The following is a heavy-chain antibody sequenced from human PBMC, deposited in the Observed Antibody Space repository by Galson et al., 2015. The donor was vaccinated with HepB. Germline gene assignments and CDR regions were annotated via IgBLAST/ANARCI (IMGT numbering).Heavy chain of an antibody. J-gene: IGHJ6*02. CDR3: ATDTDGGSYSYGMDV. V-gene: IGHV1-24*01. CDR1: GDSLNAVA. D-gene: IGHD4-23*01. Sequence: SVKVSCKVIGDSLNAVAIHWVRQTPTKGLEWVGGYDPEEGETVYAEECQGRVTMTEDTTTDTAYIELSSLRSEDTALFYCATDTDGGSYSYGMDVWGQGTTVTVSS. CDR2: YDPEEGET.